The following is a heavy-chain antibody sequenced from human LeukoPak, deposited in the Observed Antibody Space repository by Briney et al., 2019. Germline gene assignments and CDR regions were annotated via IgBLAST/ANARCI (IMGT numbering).Heavy chain of an antibody. V-gene: IGHV4-59*01. CDR2: TYYSGST. D-gene: IGHD3-16*01. Sequence: PSETLSLTCIVSGGSISSYYWSWIRQPPGKGLEWIGYTYYSGSTNYNPSFKSRVTISIDTSKNQFSLKLSSVTAADTGVYYCARGLPLFDPWGQGTLVTVSS. CDR1: GGSISSYY. J-gene: IGHJ5*02. CDR3: ARGLPLFDP.